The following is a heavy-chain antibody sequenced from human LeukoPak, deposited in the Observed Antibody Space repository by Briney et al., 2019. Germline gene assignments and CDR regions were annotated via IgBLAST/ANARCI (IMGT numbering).Heavy chain of an antibody. CDR2: INTDGSST. D-gene: IGHD1-26*01. V-gene: IGHV3-74*01. CDR1: GFTFSSYW. Sequence: GGSLRLSCAASGFTFSSYWMHWVRQAPGKGLVWVSRINTDGSSTSYADSVKGRFTISRDNAKNTLYLQMNSLRAEDTAVYYCARVTESGAHAFDIWGQGTMVTVSS. J-gene: IGHJ3*02. CDR3: ARVTESGAHAFDI.